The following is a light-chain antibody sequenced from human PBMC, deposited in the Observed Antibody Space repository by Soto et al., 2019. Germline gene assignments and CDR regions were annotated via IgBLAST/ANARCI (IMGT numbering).Light chain of an antibody. V-gene: IGLV1-40*01. J-gene: IGLJ2*01. Sequence: QSVLTQPPSVSGAPGQRLTISCTGNSSNIGAGYDVHWYQQFPGTAPKLLMYRNINRPSGVPERFSGSKSGTSASLAISGLRADDEADYYCQSYDNIRRVAVFGGGTKLTVL. CDR2: RNI. CDR1: SSNIGAGYD. CDR3: QSYDNIRRVAV.